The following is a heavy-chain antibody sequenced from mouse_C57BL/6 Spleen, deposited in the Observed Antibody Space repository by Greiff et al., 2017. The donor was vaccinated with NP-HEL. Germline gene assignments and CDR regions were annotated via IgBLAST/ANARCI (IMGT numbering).Heavy chain of an antibody. CDR2: IYPGVGDT. D-gene: IGHD1-1*01. Sequence: QVQLQQSGPELVKPGASVKISCKASGYAFSSSWRNWVKQRPGKGLEWIGRIYPGVGDTNYNGKFRGKATLTADKSSSTASMQLSSLTSEDSAVYFCARDALYYGSSYDAMDDWGQGTSVTVSS. V-gene: IGHV1-82*01. CDR1: GYAFSSSW. J-gene: IGHJ4*01. CDR3: ARDALYYGSSYDAMDD.